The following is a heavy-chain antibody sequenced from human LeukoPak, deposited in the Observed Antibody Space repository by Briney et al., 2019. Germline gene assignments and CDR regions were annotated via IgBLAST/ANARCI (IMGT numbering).Heavy chain of an antibody. J-gene: IGHJ4*02. CDR2: IGIRGDT. CDR3: ARGGIQVSGIDEFDY. V-gene: IGHV3-13*01. CDR1: GFTFIDYD. D-gene: IGHD6-19*01. Sequence: GGSLRLSCAASGFTFIDYDMHWVRQVIGKGLEWVSAIGIRGDTHYSGSLKGRFTISRENAESSLYLQMNSLRAEDTAVYYCARGGIQVSGIDEFDYWGQGTLVTVSS.